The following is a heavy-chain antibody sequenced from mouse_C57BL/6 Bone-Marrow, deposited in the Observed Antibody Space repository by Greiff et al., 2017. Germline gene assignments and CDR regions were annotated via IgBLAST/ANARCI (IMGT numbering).Heavy chain of an antibody. Sequence: EVQLQQSGAELVRPGASVKLSCTASGFNIKDDYMHWVKQRPEQGLEWMGWIDPENGDTEYASKFQGKATITADTSSNTAYLQLSSLTSEDTAVYYCTTPYDYDDPRGFAYWGQGTLVTVSA. D-gene: IGHD2-4*01. CDR1: GFNIKDDY. J-gene: IGHJ3*01. CDR2: IDPENGDT. V-gene: IGHV14-4*01. CDR3: TTPYDYDDPRGFAY.